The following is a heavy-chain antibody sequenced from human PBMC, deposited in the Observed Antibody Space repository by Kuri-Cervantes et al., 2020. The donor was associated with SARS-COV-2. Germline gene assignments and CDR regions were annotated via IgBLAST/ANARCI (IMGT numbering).Heavy chain of an antibody. CDR3: ARAGIYCSGGSCYFGGVPPDY. CDR1: GFTFSSYA. V-gene: IGHV3-64*01. J-gene: IGHJ4*02. Sequence: GESLKISCAASGFTFSSYAMHWVRQAPGKGLEYVSAISSNGGSTYYANSVKGRFTISRDNSKNTLYLQMGSLRAEDMAVYYCARAGIYCSGGSCYFGGVPPDYWGQGTLVTVSS. CDR2: ISSNGGST. D-gene: IGHD2-15*01.